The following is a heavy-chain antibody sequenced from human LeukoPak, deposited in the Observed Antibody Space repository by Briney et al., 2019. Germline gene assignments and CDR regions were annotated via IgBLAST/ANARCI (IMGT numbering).Heavy chain of an antibody. Sequence: ASVKVSCKASGYTFTSYGISWVRQAPGQGLEWMGWINPNSGGTNYAQKFQGRVTMTRDTSISTAYMELSRPRSDDTAVYYCARSVGDLAGYWGQGTLVTVSS. D-gene: IGHD2-21*02. J-gene: IGHJ4*02. V-gene: IGHV1-2*02. CDR1: GYTFTSYG. CDR2: INPNSGGT. CDR3: ARSVGDLAGY.